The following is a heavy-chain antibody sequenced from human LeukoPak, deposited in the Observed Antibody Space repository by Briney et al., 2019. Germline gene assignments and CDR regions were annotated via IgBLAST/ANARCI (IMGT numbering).Heavy chain of an antibody. J-gene: IGHJ4*02. CDR3: AHGDYPLTY. Sequence: GGSLRLSCAASGLTISNNYWHWVRQAPGKSPEWVSIIYANGDTLYAASVRGRFTFSRDNSKNTLYLQMNSLRAEDTAIYYCAHGDYPLTYWGQGTLVTVSS. CDR2: IYANGDT. CDR1: GLTISNNY. V-gene: IGHV3-66*01. D-gene: IGHD4-17*01.